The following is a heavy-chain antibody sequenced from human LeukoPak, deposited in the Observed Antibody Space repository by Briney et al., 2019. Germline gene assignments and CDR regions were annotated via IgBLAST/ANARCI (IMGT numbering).Heavy chain of an antibody. CDR2: IYYSGST. CDR3: ARRIAAATSGYDY. V-gene: IGHV4-59*08. Sequence: SETLSLTCTVSGGSISSYYWSWIRQPPGKGLEWIGYIYYSGSTNYNPSLKSRVTISVDTSKNQFSLKLSSVTAADTAVDYCARRIAAATSGYDYWGQGTLVTVSS. CDR1: GGSISSYY. J-gene: IGHJ4*02. D-gene: IGHD6-13*01.